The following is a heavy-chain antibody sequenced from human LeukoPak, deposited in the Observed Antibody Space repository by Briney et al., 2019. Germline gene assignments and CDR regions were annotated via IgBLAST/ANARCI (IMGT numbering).Heavy chain of an antibody. CDR2: ISSSSSYT. V-gene: IGHV3-11*03. Sequence: PGGSLGLSCAASGFTFSDYYMSWIRQAPGKGLGWVSYISSSSSYTNYADSVKGRFTISRDNAKNSLYPQMNSLRAEDTAVYYCARSLQLLWFGELPLDYWGQGTLVTVSS. D-gene: IGHD3-10*01. CDR1: GFTFSDYY. J-gene: IGHJ4*02. CDR3: ARSLQLLWFGELPLDY.